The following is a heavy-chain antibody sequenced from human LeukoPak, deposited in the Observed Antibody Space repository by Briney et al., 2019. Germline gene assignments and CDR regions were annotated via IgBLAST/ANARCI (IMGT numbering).Heavy chain of an antibody. CDR1: GFTFSNYE. CDR2: ISWNSGSI. D-gene: IGHD2-2*01. J-gene: IGHJ4*02. CDR3: AKGSGDLLYGTSCLDY. Sequence: PGGSLRLSCAASGFTFSNYEMNWVRQAPGKGLEWVSGISWNSGSIGYADSVKGRFTISRDNAKNSLYLQMNSLRAEDTALYYCAKGSGDLLYGTSCLDYWGQGTLVTVSS. V-gene: IGHV3-9*01.